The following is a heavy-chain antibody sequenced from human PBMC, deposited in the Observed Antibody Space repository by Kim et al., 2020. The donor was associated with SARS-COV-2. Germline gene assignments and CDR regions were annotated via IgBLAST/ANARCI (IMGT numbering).Heavy chain of an antibody. Sequence: SETLSLTCTVSGGSISSSSYYWGWIRQPPGKGLEWIGSIYYSGSTYYNPSLKSRVTISVDTSKNQFSLKLSSVTAADTAVYYCARHPKDPRLGEFYGMDVWGQGTTVTVSS. CDR2: IYYSGST. D-gene: IGHD3-16*01. CDR1: GGSISSSSYY. CDR3: ARHPKDPRLGEFYGMDV. J-gene: IGHJ6*02. V-gene: IGHV4-39*01.